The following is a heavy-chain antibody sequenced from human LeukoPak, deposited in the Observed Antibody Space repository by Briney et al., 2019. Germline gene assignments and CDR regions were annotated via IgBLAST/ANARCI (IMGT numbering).Heavy chain of an antibody. CDR1: GFAFDTYG. CDR3: AKGPVRGVIITIPTS. CDR2: ISGSGYNT. D-gene: IGHD3-10*01. V-gene: IGHV3-23*01. J-gene: IGHJ4*02. Sequence: GGFLRLSCAASGFAFDTYGMTWARQAPGKGLEWVSSISGSGYNTYYADSVKGRFTISRDNSKNTLYLQMNSLRAEDTAVYYCAKGPVRGVIITIPTSWGQGTLVTVSS.